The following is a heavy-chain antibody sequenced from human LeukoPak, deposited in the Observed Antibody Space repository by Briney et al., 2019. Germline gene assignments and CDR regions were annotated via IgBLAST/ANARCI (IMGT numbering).Heavy chain of an antibody. CDR3: ARWDSNSYPDY. Sequence: SETLSLTCTVSGGSIASDYWSWIRQPPGQGLEWIGYIFYSGSTNYNPSLKSRVAISVDTSKNQFSLRLRSVTPADTAVYYCARWDSNSYPDYWGQGILVTVSS. CDR2: IFYSGST. D-gene: IGHD2/OR15-2a*01. J-gene: IGHJ4*02. V-gene: IGHV4-59*01. CDR1: GGSIASDY.